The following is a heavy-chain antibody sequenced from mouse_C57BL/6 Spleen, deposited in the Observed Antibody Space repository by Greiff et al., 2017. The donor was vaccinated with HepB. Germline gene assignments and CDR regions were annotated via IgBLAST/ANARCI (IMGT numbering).Heavy chain of an antibody. V-gene: IGHV5-4*01. CDR2: ISDGGSYT. CDR1: GFTFSSYA. D-gene: IGHD1-1*01. Sequence: DVKLVESGGGLVKPGGSLKLSCAASGFTFSSYAMSWVRQTPEKRLEWVATISDGGSYTYYPDNVKGRFTISRDNAKNNLYLQMSHLKSEDTAMYYCARETYGSDYFDYWGQGTTLTVSS. J-gene: IGHJ2*01. CDR3: ARETYGSDYFDY.